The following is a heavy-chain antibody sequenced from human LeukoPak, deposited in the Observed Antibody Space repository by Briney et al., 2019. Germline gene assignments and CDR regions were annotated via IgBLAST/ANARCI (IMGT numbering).Heavy chain of an antibody. V-gene: IGHV3-21*01. CDR1: GFTFSTYN. J-gene: IGHJ6*03. CDR3: ARVSGLVFYYMDV. CDR2: ISSSSSYI. D-gene: IGHD6-19*01. Sequence: GGSLRLSCAASGFTFSTYNMNWVRQAPGKGLEWVSSISSSSSYIYYADSVKGRFTISRDNAKNSLYLQVNSLRADDTAVYYCARVSGLVFYYMDVWGKGTTVTVSS.